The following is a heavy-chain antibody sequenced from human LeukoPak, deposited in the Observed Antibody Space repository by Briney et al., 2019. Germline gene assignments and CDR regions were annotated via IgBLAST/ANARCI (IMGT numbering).Heavy chain of an antibody. Sequence: ASVKVSCKASGYTFTGYYMHWVRQAPGQWLEWMGWINPNSGGTNYAQKFQGRVTMTRDTSISTAYMELSRLRSDDTAVYYCARDWGKKYDFWQHSIQGWFDPWGQGTLVTVSS. J-gene: IGHJ5*02. CDR3: ARDWGKKYDFWQHSIQGWFDP. D-gene: IGHD3-3*01. CDR1: GYTFTGYY. V-gene: IGHV1-2*02. CDR2: INPNSGGT.